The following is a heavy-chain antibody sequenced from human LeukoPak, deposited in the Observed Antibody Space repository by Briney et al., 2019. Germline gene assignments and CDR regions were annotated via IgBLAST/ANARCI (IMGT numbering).Heavy chain of an antibody. Sequence: GASVKVSCKASGGTFSSYAISWVRQAPGQGLEWMGGIIPIFGTANYAQKLQGRVTLTTDTSTSTAYMELRSLRSDDTAVYYCARDSDYSNYALFYWGQGTLVTVSS. CDR3: ARDSDYSNYALFY. D-gene: IGHD4-11*01. J-gene: IGHJ4*02. CDR2: IIPIFGTA. V-gene: IGHV1-69*05. CDR1: GGTFSSYA.